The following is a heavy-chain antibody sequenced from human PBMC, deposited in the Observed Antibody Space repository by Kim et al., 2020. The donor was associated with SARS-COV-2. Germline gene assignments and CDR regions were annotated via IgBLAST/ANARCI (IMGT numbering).Heavy chain of an antibody. D-gene: IGHD2-15*01. CDR2: IYYSGSA. Sequence: SETLSLTCTVSGDSINSGDYFWNWIRQPPGKGLEWIGYIYYSGSAYYSPSFKSRFTMSVDTSKKQLSLEVTSVSDADAAVYFCARGRKWGYYHYGMDVWGQGTTVTVSS. V-gene: IGHV4-30-4*01. CDR1: GDSINSGDYF. J-gene: IGHJ6*02. CDR3: ARGRKWGYYHYGMDV.